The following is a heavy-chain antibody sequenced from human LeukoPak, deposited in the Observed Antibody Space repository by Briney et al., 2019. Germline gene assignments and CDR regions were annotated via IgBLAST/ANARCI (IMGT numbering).Heavy chain of an antibody. V-gene: IGHV4-34*01. Sequence: SETLSLTCAVYGGSSSGYYWSWIRQPPGKGLEWIGEINHSGSTNYNPSLKSRVTISVDTSKNQFSLKLSSVTAADTAVYYCARLRLAGTYYYYGMDVWGQGTTVTVSS. CDR3: ARLRLAGTYYYYGMDV. CDR2: INHSGST. J-gene: IGHJ6*02. CDR1: GGSSSGYY. D-gene: IGHD6-19*01.